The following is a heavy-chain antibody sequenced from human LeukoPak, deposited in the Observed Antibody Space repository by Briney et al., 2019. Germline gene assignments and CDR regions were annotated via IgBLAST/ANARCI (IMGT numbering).Heavy chain of an antibody. CDR1: GYTLTELS. CDR2: FDPEDGET. V-gene: IGHV1-24*01. D-gene: IGHD2-2*02. J-gene: IGHJ4*02. Sequence: ASVKVSCKVSGYTLTELSVHWVRQAPGKGLEWMGGFDPEDGETIYAQKFQGRVTMTEDTSTDTAYMELRSLRSDDTAVYYCARGCSSTSCYTAGEHFDYWGQGTLVTVSS. CDR3: ARGCSSTSCYTAGEHFDY.